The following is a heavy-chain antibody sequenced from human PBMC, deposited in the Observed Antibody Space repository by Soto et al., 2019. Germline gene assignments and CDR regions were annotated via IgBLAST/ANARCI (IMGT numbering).Heavy chain of an antibody. D-gene: IGHD3-10*01. V-gene: IGHV1-69*01. CDR2: VSPPFRTS. Sequence: QVQLVQSGAEVKKPGSSVKVSCKTSGVSFNNNGIGWVRQAPGHGLEWMGGVSPPFRTSNYARKFQGRISITADASMGTVNMELSSLTSEDTAQYYCARVLYYGSGSYSPYGMDDWGQGTTVTVSS. J-gene: IGHJ6*02. CDR3: ARVLYYGSGSYSPYGMDD. CDR1: GVSFNNNG.